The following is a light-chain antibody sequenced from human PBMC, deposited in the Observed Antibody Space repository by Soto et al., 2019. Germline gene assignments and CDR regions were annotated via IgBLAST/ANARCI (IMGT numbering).Light chain of an antibody. CDR2: GAS. Sequence: EVVMTQSPATLSVSPVERATLSCMASESVSSNLAWYQQRPGQAPRLVIYGASTRATGIPARFSGGGSGTEFTLTISSLQSEDFAVYYCQQYNNWPITFGQGTRLEIK. CDR1: ESVSSN. J-gene: IGKJ5*01. V-gene: IGKV3-15*01. CDR3: QQYNNWPIT.